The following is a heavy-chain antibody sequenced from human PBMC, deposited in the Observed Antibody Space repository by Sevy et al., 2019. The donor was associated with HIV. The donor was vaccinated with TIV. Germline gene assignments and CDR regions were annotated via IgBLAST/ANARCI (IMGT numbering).Heavy chain of an antibody. D-gene: IGHD2-2*02. CDR1: GFTFSSYG. J-gene: IGHJ6*03. CDR3: SSCHTSYYYYYYMDV. CDR2: IRYDGSNK. Sequence: LSLTCAASGFTFSSYGMHWVRQAPGKGLEWVAFIRYDGSNKYYADSVKGRFTISRDNSKNTLYLQMNSLRAEDTAVYYCSSCHTSYYYYYYMDVWGKGTTVTVSS. V-gene: IGHV3-30*02.